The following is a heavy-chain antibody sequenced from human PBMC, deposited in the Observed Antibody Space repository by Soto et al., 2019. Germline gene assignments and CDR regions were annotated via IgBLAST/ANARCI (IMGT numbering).Heavy chain of an antibody. CDR2: ISSSSSYI. Sequence: GGSLSLSCAASGFTFSSYSMNWVRQAPGKGLEWVSSISSSSSYIYYADSVKGRFTISRDNAKNSLYLQMNSLRAEDTAVYYCARDRITTTIFGVVTPGPMDVWGQGTTVTVSS. CDR3: ARDRITTTIFGVVTPGPMDV. J-gene: IGHJ6*02. D-gene: IGHD3-3*01. V-gene: IGHV3-21*01. CDR1: GFTFSSYS.